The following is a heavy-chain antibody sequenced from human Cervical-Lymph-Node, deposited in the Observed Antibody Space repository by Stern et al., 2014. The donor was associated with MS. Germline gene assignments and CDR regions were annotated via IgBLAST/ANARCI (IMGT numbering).Heavy chain of an antibody. Sequence: VQLVQSGAEVKKPGSSVKVSCKASGGTLSNNAISWVRQAPGQGLEWMGGIIPIFGIANYAQKFEGRVTITAYMSTTTAYMELSSLRSDDTAVYYCARVNSSAWYYSYYGMDVWGQGTTVTVSS. V-gene: IGHV1-69*17. CDR3: ARVNSSAWYYSYYGMDV. J-gene: IGHJ6*02. CDR1: GGTLSNNA. CDR2: IIPIFGIA. D-gene: IGHD6-19*01.